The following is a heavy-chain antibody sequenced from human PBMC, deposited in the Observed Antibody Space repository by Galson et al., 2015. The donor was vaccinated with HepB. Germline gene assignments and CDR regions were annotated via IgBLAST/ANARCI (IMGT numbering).Heavy chain of an antibody. Sequence: SLRLSCAASGFTFSSYSMNWVRQAPGKGLEWVSYISSSSSTIYYADSVKGRFTISRDNAKNSLYLQMNSLRDEDTAVYYCAGAVSHRYYYYGMDVWGQGTTVTVSS. CDR1: GFTFSSYS. CDR2: ISSSSSTI. V-gene: IGHV3-48*02. CDR3: AGAVSHRYYYYGMDV. J-gene: IGHJ6*02. D-gene: IGHD3-10*01.